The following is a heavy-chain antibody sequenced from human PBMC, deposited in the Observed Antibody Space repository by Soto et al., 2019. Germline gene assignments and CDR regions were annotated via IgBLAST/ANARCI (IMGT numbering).Heavy chain of an antibody. J-gene: IGHJ4*02. CDR3: AKGGRQWLVTSDFNY. CDR2: VSHDGRNT. Sequence: GSLRLSCAASGFTFSDYAMHWVRQAPGKGLEWVAVVSHDGRNTHYADYVKGRFTISRDSSKNTVSLEMTSLRAEDTAFYYCAKGGRQWLVTSDFNYWGQGALVTVSS. V-gene: IGHV3-30*18. CDR1: GFTFSDYA. D-gene: IGHD6-19*01.